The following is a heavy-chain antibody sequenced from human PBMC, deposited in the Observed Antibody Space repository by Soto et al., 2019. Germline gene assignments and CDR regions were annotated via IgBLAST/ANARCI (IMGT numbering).Heavy chain of an antibody. Sequence: GGSLRLSCAASGFTFSSYGMHWVRQAPGKGLEWVAVISYDGSNKYYADSVKGRFTISRDKSKNTLYLQMNSLRAEDTAVYYCAKAIIRFLDWLPAGNYYYGMDVWGQGTTVTVSS. J-gene: IGHJ6*02. CDR2: ISYDGSNK. CDR1: GFTFSSYG. V-gene: IGHV3-30*18. CDR3: AKAIIRFLDWLPAGNYYYGMDV. D-gene: IGHD3-3*01.